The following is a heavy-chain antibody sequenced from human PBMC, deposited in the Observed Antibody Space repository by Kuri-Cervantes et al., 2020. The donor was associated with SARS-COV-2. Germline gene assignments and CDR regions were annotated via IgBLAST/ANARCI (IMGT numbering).Heavy chain of an antibody. V-gene: IGHV4-34*01. Sequence: SQTLSLTCAVYGGSFSGYYWSWIRQPPGKGLEWIGEINHSGSTNYNPSLKSQVTISVDTSKNQFSLKLSSVTAADTAIYYCARRGLRPANWFDPWGQGIVVTVSS. CDR3: ARRGLRPANWFDP. D-gene: IGHD4-17*01. CDR1: GGSFSGYY. J-gene: IGHJ5*02. CDR2: INHSGST.